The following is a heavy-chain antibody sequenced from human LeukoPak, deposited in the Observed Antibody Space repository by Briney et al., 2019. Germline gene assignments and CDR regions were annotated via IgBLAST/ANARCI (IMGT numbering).Heavy chain of an antibody. CDR2: IYSGGST. D-gene: IGHD2-15*01. CDR1: GFTVSSNY. CDR3: ASTAVGYYYYGMDV. V-gene: IGHV3-66*01. Sequence: GGSLRLSCAASGFTVSSNYMSWVRQAPGKGLEWVSVIYSGGSTYYAASVKGRFTISRDNSKNTLYLQMNSLRAEDTAVYYCASTAVGYYYYGMDVWGQGTTVTVSS. J-gene: IGHJ6*02.